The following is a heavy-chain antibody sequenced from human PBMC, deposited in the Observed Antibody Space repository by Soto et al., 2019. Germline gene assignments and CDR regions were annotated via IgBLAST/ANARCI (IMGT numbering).Heavy chain of an antibody. CDR3: ARGGDLYCSGGSCYSWFDP. V-gene: IGHV1-2*04. CDR1: GYTFTGYY. CDR2: INPNSGGT. Sequence: QVQLVQSGAEVKKPGASVKVSCKASGYTFTGYYMHWVRQAPGQGLEWMGWINPNSGGTNYAQKFQGWVTVTRDTSISTAYMELSRLRSDDTAVYYCARGGDLYCSGGSCYSWFDPWGQGTLVTVSS. J-gene: IGHJ5*02. D-gene: IGHD2-15*01.